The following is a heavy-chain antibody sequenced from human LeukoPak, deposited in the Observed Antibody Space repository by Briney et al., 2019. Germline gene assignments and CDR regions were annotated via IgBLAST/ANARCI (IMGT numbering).Heavy chain of an antibody. CDR2: TYYRSKWYN. Sequence: SQTLSLTCAISGDSVSSNSAAWNWIRQSPSRGLEWLGRTYYRSKWYNDSAVSVKSRITINPDTSKNKFSLQLNSVTPEDTAMYYCGRAGTRGFDIWGQGTMVTVSS. V-gene: IGHV6-1*01. CDR1: GDSVSSNSAA. J-gene: IGHJ3*02. D-gene: IGHD1-1*01. CDR3: GRAGTRGFDI.